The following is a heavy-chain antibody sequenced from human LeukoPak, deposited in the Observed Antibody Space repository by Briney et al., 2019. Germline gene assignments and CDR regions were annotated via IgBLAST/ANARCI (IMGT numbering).Heavy chain of an antibody. V-gene: IGHV4-39*01. D-gene: IGHD2/OR15-2a*01. CDR2: IYYSGST. CDR3: ARLIVNGDYFDY. CDR1: GGSISSSSYY. J-gene: IGHJ4*02. Sequence: SETLSLTCTVSGGSISSSSYYWGWIRQPPGKGLEWIGSIYYSGSTYYNPSLKSRVTIPVDTSKNQFSLKLSSVIAADTAVYYCARLIVNGDYFDYWGQGTLVTVSS.